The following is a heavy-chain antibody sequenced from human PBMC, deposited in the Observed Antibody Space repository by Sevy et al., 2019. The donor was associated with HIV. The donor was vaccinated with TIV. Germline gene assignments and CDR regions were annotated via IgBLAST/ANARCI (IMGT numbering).Heavy chain of an antibody. CDR3: AKDLGGTTVTFFDY. CDR1: GFTFSSYA. D-gene: IGHD4-17*01. CDR2: ISGSGGST. Sequence: GGSLRLSCAASGFTFSSYAMSWVRQAPGKGLEWVSAISGSGGSTYYADSVKGRFTISGDNSKNTLYLQMNSLRADDTAVYYCAKDLGGTTVTFFDYWGQGTLVTVSS. V-gene: IGHV3-23*01. J-gene: IGHJ4*02.